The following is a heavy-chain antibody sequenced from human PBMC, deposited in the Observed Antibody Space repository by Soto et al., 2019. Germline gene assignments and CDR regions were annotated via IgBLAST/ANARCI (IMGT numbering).Heavy chain of an antibody. CDR2: INPSGGST. CDR1: GYTFTSYY. J-gene: IGHJ2*01. V-gene: IGHV1-46*03. Sequence: GASVKVSCTASGYTFTSYYMHWVRQAPGQGLEWMGIINPSGGSTSYAQKFQGRVTMTRDTSTSTVYMELSSLRSEDTAVYYCARDVATVTSRPFRYFDLWGRGTLVTVSS. D-gene: IGHD4-17*01. CDR3: ARDVATVTSRPFRYFDL.